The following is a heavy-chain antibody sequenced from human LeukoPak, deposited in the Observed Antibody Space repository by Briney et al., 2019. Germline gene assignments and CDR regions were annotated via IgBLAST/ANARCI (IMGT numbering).Heavy chain of an antibody. CDR2: IRSSDSTT. CDR1: GFTFSSYA. D-gene: IGHD3-22*01. CDR3: AKRADSSAHSFDY. J-gene: IGHJ4*02. V-gene: IGHV3-48*04. Sequence: GGSLRLSCAASGFTFSSYAMHWVRQAPGKGLEWLSYIRSSDSTTYYADSVKGRFTISRDNAKNSLYLQMDSLRVEDTAVYYCAKRADSSAHSFDYWGQGTLVTVSS.